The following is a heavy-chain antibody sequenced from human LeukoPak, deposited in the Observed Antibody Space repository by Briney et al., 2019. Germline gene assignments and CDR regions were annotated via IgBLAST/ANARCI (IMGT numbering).Heavy chain of an antibody. D-gene: IGHD3-10*01. Sequence: GGSLRLSCAASGFTFSNYNMHWVRQAPGLGLEWVSRTNNDGTDTIYANSVKGRFTNSRDNAKTTLYLQMNSLRAEDTAMYYCTRDSHGGVDYWGQGTLVTASS. CDR3: TRDSHGGVDY. CDR2: TNNDGTDT. V-gene: IGHV3-74*01. CDR1: GFTFSNYN. J-gene: IGHJ4*02.